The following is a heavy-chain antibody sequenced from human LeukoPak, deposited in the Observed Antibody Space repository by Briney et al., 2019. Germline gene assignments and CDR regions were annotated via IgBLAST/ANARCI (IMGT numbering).Heavy chain of an antibody. J-gene: IGHJ4*02. D-gene: IGHD3-22*01. CDR1: GFRFDSFY. V-gene: IGHV3-11*04. CDR2: ISASGAVP. Sequence: GGSLRLSCAASGFRFDSFYMGWIRQVPGKGLDYIALISASGAVPYYAESVKGRFTISRDNAKNSVSLQMDSLSADDTAIYYCARSLIVASEDYWGQGTQVTVSS. CDR3: ARSLIVASEDY.